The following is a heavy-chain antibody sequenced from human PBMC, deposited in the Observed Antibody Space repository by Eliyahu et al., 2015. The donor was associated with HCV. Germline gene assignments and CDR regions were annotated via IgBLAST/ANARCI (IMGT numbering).Heavy chain of an antibody. CDR2: ISWNSGSI. D-gene: IGHD3-10*01. V-gene: IGHV3-9*01. CDR1: GFTFDDYA. Sequence: EVQLVESGGGLVQPGRSLRLSCAASGFTFDDYAMHWVRQAPGKGLEWVSGISWNSGSIGYADSVKGRFTISRDNAKNSLYLQMNSLRAEDTALYYCAKDMGLQRGNFDYWGQGTLVTVSS. J-gene: IGHJ4*02. CDR3: AKDMGLQRGNFDY.